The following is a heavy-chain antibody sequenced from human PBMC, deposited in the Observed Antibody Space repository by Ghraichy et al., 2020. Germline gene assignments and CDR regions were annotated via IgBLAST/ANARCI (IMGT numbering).Heavy chain of an antibody. CDR3: ARGGPDYVWGSYRYADY. CDR1: GGTFSSYA. J-gene: IGHJ4*02. V-gene: IGHV1-69*13. D-gene: IGHD3-16*02. Sequence: SVKVSCKASGGTFSSYAISWVQQAPGQGLEWMGGIIPIFGTANYAQKFQGRVTITADESTSTAYMELSSLRSEDTAVYYCARGGPDYVWGSYRYADYWGQGTLVTVSS. CDR2: IIPIFGTA.